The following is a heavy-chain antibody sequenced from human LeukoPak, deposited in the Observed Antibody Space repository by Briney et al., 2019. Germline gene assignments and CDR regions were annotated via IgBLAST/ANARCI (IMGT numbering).Heavy chain of an antibody. J-gene: IGHJ3*02. CDR2: ISAYNGNT. D-gene: IGHD3-10*01. CDR1: GYTFTSYG. Sequence: GASMKVSCKASGYTFTSYGISWVRQAPGQGLEWMGWISAYNGNTNYAQKPQGRVTMTTDTSTSTAYMELRSLRSDDTAVYYCARDPHVTMVRGVDHAFDIWGQGTMVTVSS. CDR3: ARDPHVTMVRGVDHAFDI. V-gene: IGHV1-18*01.